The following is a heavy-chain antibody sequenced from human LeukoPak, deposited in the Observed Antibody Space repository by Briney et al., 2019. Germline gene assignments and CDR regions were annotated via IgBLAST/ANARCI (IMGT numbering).Heavy chain of an antibody. V-gene: IGHV3-21*01. CDR2: ISNSSSYI. Sequence: PGGSLRLSCAASGFTFSSYSMNWVRQAPGKGLEWVSSISNSSSYIYYADSVKGRFTISRDNAKNSLYLQMNSLRAEDTAVYYCARDGGSSWYGAFDIWGQGTMVTVSS. CDR3: ARDGGSSWYGAFDI. J-gene: IGHJ3*02. CDR1: GFTFSSYS. D-gene: IGHD6-13*01.